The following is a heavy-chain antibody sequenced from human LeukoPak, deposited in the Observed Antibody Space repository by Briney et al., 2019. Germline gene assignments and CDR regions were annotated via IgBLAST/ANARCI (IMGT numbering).Heavy chain of an antibody. CDR3: AGDGPNDAFDI. V-gene: IGHV3-74*01. CDR2: INSDGSST. D-gene: IGHD7-27*01. J-gene: IGHJ3*02. Sequence: GGSLRLSCAASGFTFSSYWMHWVCQAPGKGLVWVSRINSDGSSTSYADSVKGRFTISRDNAKNTLYLQMNSLRAEDTAVYYCAGDGPNDAFDIWGQGTMVTVSS. CDR1: GFTFSSYW.